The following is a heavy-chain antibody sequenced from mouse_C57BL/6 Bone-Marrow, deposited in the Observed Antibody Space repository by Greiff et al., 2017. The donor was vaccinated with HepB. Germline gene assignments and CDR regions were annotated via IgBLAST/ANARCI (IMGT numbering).Heavy chain of an antibody. Sequence: EVMLVESGGGLVKPGGSLKLSCAASGFTFSSYAMSWVSQTPEKRLEWVATISDGGSYTYYPDNVKGRFTISRDNAKNNLYLQMSHLKSEDTAMYYWARDRTGRGFDYWGQGTTLTVSS. J-gene: IGHJ2*01. D-gene: IGHD3-3*01. CDR2: ISDGGSYT. V-gene: IGHV5-4*01. CDR3: ARDRTGRGFDY. CDR1: GFTFSSYA.